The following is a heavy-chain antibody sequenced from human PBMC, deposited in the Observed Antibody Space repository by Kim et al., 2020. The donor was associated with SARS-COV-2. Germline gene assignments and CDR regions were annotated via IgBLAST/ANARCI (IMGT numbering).Heavy chain of an antibody. Sequence: ASVKVSCKASGSTFSKHYIHWVRQAPGQGLEWMGIINPSNGGANYAQKFQGRVTMSRDTSTNTVYMGLRSLTSEDTAVYYCARAANEWFGQFLYYYYDMDGWGQGTTVTVSS. J-gene: IGHJ6*02. D-gene: IGHD3-10*01. CDR3: ARAANEWFGQFLYYYYDMDG. CDR1: GSTFSKHY. V-gene: IGHV1-46*01. CDR2: INPSNGGA.